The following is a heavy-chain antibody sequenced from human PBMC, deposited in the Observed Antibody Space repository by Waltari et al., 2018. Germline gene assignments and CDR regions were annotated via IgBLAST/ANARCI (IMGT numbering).Heavy chain of an antibody. CDR1: GYSFTSYW. V-gene: IGHV5-51*01. CDR2: IYPGDSDT. J-gene: IGHJ6*02. D-gene: IGHD2-2*01. Sequence: EVQLVQSGAEVKKPGESLKISCKGSGYSFTSYWIGWVRQMPGKGLAWMGIIYPGDSDTRYSPSFQGQVTISADKSISTAYLQWSSLKASDTAMYYCARLPCSSTSCYHGYYYYGMDVWGQGTTVTVSS. CDR3: ARLPCSSTSCYHGYYYYGMDV.